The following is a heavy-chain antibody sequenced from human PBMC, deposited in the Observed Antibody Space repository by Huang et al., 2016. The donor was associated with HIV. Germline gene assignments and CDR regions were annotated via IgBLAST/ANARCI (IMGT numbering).Heavy chain of an antibody. V-gene: IGHV1-69*01. CDR1: GGSFRNFA. CDR2: IIPTRGTA. CDR3: ATVDYYDTSGPQRGYFDN. J-gene: IGHJ4*02. D-gene: IGHD3-22*01. Sequence: QVQLVQTGAEVKKPGSSVKVSCKASGGSFRNFAIGWVRQAPGQGREWMGGIIPTRGTANYAQKFQGRVTSIADESTSAAYMELSSLRSEDTAVYYCATVDYYDTSGPQRGYFDNWGQGTLVTVSS.